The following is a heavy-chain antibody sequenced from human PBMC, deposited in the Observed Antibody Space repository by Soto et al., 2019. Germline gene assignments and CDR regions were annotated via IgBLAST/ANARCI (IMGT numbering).Heavy chain of an antibody. CDR1: GFTFSSYG. D-gene: IGHD6-13*01. CDR2: ISYDGSNK. CDR3: AKPRPKYSSSWYGYYGMDV. J-gene: IGHJ6*02. V-gene: IGHV3-30*18. Sequence: GGSLRLSCAASGFTFSSYGMHWVRQAPGKGLERVAVISYDGSNKYYADSVKGRFTISRDNSKNTLYLQMNSLRAEDTAVYYCAKPRPKYSSSWYGYYGMDVWGQGTTVTVSS.